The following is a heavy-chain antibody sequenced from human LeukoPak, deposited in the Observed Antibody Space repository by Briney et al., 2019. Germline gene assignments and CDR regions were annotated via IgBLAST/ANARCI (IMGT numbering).Heavy chain of an antibody. J-gene: IGHJ4*02. CDR3: ARDQGRDGYNY. Sequence: SETLSLTCTVSGDSISNYYWTWIRQPPGKGLEWIGCISNSGSANYNPSLKSRITISADTSKNQFFLRLNSVTAADTAVYYCARDQGRDGYNYWGQGTLVTVSS. CDR2: ISNSGSA. CDR1: GDSISNYY. V-gene: IGHV4-59*01. D-gene: IGHD5-24*01.